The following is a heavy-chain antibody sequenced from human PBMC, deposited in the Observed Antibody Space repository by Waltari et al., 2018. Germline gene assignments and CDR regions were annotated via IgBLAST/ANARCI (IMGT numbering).Heavy chain of an antibody. D-gene: IGHD5-12*01. CDR1: GFTFRNYA. CDR3: TREDDGNDSGAFDL. V-gene: IGHV3-49*04. J-gene: IGHJ3*01. CDR2: IRSNDYTGGT. Sequence: EVQLVESGGDMVQPGRSLRLSCTGSGFTFRNYALNWVRQAPGKGLEWVGFIRSNDYTGGTSFAASVGGRFTSSRDDSKRTAYLQMNALQTDDSATYYCTREDDGNDSGAFDLWGQGTLVTVSS.